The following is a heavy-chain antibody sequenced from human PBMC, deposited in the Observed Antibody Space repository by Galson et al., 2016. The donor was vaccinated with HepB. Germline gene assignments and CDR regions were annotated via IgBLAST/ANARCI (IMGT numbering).Heavy chain of an antibody. J-gene: IGHJ4*02. Sequence: SVKVSCKASGYIFTSYTINWVRQAPGQGLEWMGWISVYNGNTNYAQMLQGRVTMSTDTSTSTAYMELRSLRSDDTAIYYCARGVVLMGDALDYWGQGTLVTVSS. CDR1: GYIFTSYT. CDR2: ISVYNGNT. D-gene: IGHD2-21*01. CDR3: ARGVVLMGDALDY. V-gene: IGHV1-18*01.